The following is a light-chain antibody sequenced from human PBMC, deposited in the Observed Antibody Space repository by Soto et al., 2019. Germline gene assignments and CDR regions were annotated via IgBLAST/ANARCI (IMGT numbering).Light chain of an antibody. V-gene: IGLV1-40*01. CDR2: GNS. CDR3: QSYDSRRSGSV. J-gene: IGLJ2*01. Sequence: QSALTQPPSVSGAPGQRVTISCTGSSSNIGAGYDVHWYQQLPGTAPKLLIYGNSNRPSGVPDRFSGSKSGTSASLAITGLQAEDEADYYCQSYDSRRSGSVFGGGTTVTVL. CDR1: SSNIGAGYD.